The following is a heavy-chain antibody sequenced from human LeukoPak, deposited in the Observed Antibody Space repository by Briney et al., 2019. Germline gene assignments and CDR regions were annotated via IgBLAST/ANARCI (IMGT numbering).Heavy chain of an antibody. CDR3: ARLYCGGGTCYSYYMDV. CDR2: IKHDGSDN. V-gene: IGHV3-7*01. D-gene: IGHD2-15*01. Sequence: PGGSLRLSCAASGFTFSDYWMIWGRQAPGKGVEWVADIKHDGSDNYCVDSVKGRFTISRDNAKNSVHLQLNSLRAEDTAVYYCARLYCGGGTCYSYYMDVWGKGTTVTVSS. CDR1: GFTFSDYW. J-gene: IGHJ6*03.